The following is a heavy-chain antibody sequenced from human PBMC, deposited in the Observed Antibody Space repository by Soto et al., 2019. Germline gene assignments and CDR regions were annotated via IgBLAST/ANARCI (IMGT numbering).Heavy chain of an antibody. V-gene: IGHV3-33*01. Sequence: QVQLVESGGGVVQPGRSLRLSCVASGFMFDSYGMHWVRQAPGKGLEWVAIILYDGSEKYHADSVKGRFTISRDNSKNTLYLQMNSLRAEDTALYYCAREPGRIAVAGFDYWGPGTLVNVSS. J-gene: IGHJ4*01. D-gene: IGHD6-19*01. CDR1: GFMFDSYG. CDR3: AREPGRIAVAGFDY. CDR2: ILYDGSEK.